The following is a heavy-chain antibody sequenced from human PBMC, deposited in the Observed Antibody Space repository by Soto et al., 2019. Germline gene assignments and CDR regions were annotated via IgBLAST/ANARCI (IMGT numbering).Heavy chain of an antibody. J-gene: IGHJ6*03. Sequence: SETLSLTCTVSGGSISSYYWSWIRQPPGKGLEWIGYIYYSGSTNYNPSLKSRVTISVDTSKNQFSLKLSSVTAADTAVYYYARLSPSHFYVFWSGYPTTYYYYYMDVWGKGTTVTVSS. CDR3: ARLSPSHFYVFWSGYPTTYYYYYMDV. CDR2: IYYSGST. V-gene: IGHV4-59*08. CDR1: GGSISSYY. D-gene: IGHD3-3*01.